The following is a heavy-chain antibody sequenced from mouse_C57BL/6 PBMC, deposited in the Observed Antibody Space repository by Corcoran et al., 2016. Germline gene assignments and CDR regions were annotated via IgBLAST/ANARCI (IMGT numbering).Heavy chain of an antibody. D-gene: IGHD2-4*01. V-gene: IGHV14-3*01. CDR2: IDPANGNT. CDR1: GFNITNTY. Sequence: EVQLQQSVAELVRPGAAVKLSCTASGFNITNTYKHWLKQRPEQGLTWIGRIDPANGNTKYAPKFQGTATITADKSSNTAYLQLSSLTSEDTAIYYCARWDYDGTPFAYGGQGTLVTVSA. CDR3: ARWDYDGTPFAY. J-gene: IGHJ3*01.